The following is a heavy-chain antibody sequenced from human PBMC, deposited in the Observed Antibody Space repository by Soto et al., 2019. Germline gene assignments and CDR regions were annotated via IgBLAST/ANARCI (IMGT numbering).Heavy chain of an antibody. Sequence: EVQLVESGGDLVQPGGSLRLSCAASGFTFSNNLMHWVRQAPGKGLVWVSRINGDGSSTNYANSVKGRFTISSDNPKNTVYPQTTSLRAEDTAVYYGARHYVSVINSVDYWGQGSLLTVSS. CDR2: INGDGSST. J-gene: IGHJ4*02. V-gene: IGHV3-74*01. D-gene: IGHD3-10*01. CDR1: GFTFSNNL. CDR3: ARHYVSVINSVDY.